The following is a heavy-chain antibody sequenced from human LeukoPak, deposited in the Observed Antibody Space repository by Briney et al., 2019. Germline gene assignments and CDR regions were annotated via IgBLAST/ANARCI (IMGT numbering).Heavy chain of an antibody. CDR1: GGSFXGYY. CDR2: INHSGST. Sequence: PXETLSPTCAVYGGSFXGYYWSWIRQPPGKGLEWIGEINHSGSTNYNPSLKSRVTISVDTSKNQFSLKLSSVTAADTAVYYCARRSLYYYDSSGPYGYWGQGTLVTVSS. V-gene: IGHV4-34*01. J-gene: IGHJ4*02. D-gene: IGHD3-22*01. CDR3: ARRSLYYYDSSGPYGY.